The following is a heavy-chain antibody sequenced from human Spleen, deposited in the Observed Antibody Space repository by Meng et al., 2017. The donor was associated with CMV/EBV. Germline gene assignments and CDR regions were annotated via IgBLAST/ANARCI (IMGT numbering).Heavy chain of an antibody. CDR1: GYTFTSYG. Sequence: ASVKVSCKASGYTFTSYGISWVRQAPGQGLEWMGWISPNKGNTNYAQKFHGRVTMTTNTSTSTAYMELRSLGSDDTAVYYCARDAYGSGSYLTGYYFDYWGQGTLVTVSS. J-gene: IGHJ4*02. CDR2: ISPNKGNT. D-gene: IGHD3-10*01. V-gene: IGHV1-18*01. CDR3: ARDAYGSGSYLTGYYFDY.